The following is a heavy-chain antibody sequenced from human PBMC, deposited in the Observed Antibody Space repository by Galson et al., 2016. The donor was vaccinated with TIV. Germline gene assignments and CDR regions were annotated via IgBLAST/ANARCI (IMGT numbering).Heavy chain of an antibody. CDR3: ARGAYDSRGYGGWFDP. CDR1: GFTFSTYT. J-gene: IGHJ5*02. D-gene: IGHD3-22*01. Sequence: SLRLSCAASGFTFSTYTINWVRQAPGKGLEWVSSISTSSLHKYYADSVKGRFTISRDNTKNSLYLQMNSLRAEDTAVYFCARGAYDSRGYGGWFDPWGQGTLVIVSS. CDR2: ISTSSLHK. V-gene: IGHV3-21*01.